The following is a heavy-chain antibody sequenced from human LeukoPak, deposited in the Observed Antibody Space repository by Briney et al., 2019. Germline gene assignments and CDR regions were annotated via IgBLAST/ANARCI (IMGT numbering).Heavy chain of an antibody. V-gene: IGHV3-23*01. D-gene: IGHD4-17*01. Sequence: GGSLRLSCAASGFTVSSNYMSWVRQAPGKGLEWVSVISGSGGSTYYADSVKGRFTISRDNSKNTLYLQMNSLRAEDTAVYYCAKHTLLTVTTYYYYYMDVWGKGTTVTVSS. J-gene: IGHJ6*03. CDR2: ISGSGGST. CDR1: GFTVSSNY. CDR3: AKHTLLTVTTYYYYYMDV.